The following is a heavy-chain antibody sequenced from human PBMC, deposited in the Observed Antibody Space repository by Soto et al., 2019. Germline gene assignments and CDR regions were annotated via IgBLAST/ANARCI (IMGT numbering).Heavy chain of an antibody. CDR1: GFPFSNHL. J-gene: IGHJ3*02. D-gene: IGHD5-12*01. CDR3: ASAVANTRNGLDI. Sequence: PGGSLRLSCAASGFPFSNHLIHWVRPAPGKGLVWVSRINSDGSSTAYADSVKGRFTISRDNAKNTLYLQMNSLRAEDTAVYYCASAVANTRNGLDIWGQGTMVTVSS. CDR2: INSDGSST. V-gene: IGHV3-74*01.